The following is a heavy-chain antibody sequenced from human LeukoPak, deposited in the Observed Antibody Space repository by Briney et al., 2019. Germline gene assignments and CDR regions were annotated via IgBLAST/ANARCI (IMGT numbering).Heavy chain of an antibody. Sequence: PGGSLRLSCAASGFIFNSYGLIWVRQAPGEGLEWVSAISNDCGGTNYADFVRGRFTISRDNSKNTLFLQMNSLRAEDTALYYCAKGSSGYFADLWGQGTLVTVSS. CDR3: AKGSSGYFADL. V-gene: IGHV3-23*01. CDR1: GFIFNSYG. CDR2: ISNDCGGT. D-gene: IGHD3-22*01. J-gene: IGHJ5*02.